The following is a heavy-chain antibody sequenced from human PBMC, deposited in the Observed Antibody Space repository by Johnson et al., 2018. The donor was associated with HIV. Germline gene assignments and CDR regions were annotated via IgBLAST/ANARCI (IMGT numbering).Heavy chain of an antibody. Sequence: VQLVESGGGLVQPGGSLRLSCAASGFTFSSYAMSWVRQAPGKGLEWVSAIGTAGDTYYPGGGKGRVTRSRENAKNSLYLQMNSLRAGDTAVYYCARGGRGHDAFDIWGQGTMVTVSS. CDR1: GFTFSSYA. CDR3: ARGGRGHDAFDI. J-gene: IGHJ3*02. CDR2: IGTAGDT. V-gene: IGHV3-13*01.